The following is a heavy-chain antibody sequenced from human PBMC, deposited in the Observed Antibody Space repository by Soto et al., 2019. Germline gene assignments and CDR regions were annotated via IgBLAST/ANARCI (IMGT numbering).Heavy chain of an antibody. V-gene: IGHV3-74*03. Sequence: GSLRLSCAASGFPFSSSWIHFSRQSPGKGLVWVSRVSPEGFTTYAASVEGRFTISRDDAKNTLYLYMHSLRGEDTAMYFCVRELGGTHDYWGQGALVTVSS. CDR1: GFPFSSSW. CDR2: VSPEGFT. J-gene: IGHJ4*02. D-gene: IGHD2-15*01. CDR3: VRELGGTHDY.